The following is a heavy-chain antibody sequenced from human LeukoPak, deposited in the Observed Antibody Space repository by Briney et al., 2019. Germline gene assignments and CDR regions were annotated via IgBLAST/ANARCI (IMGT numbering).Heavy chain of an antibody. J-gene: IGHJ4*02. V-gene: IGHV1-2*02. CDR2: INPNSGGT. Sequence: ASVKVSCKASGYTFTGYYMHWVRQAPGQGLEWMGWINPNSGGTNYAQKFQGRVTMTRDTSISTAYMELSRLRSDDTAVYYCARVEGYGSGSYSWGECDYWGQGTLVTVSS. CDR3: ARVEGYGSGSYSWGECDY. D-gene: IGHD3-10*01. CDR1: GYTFTGYY.